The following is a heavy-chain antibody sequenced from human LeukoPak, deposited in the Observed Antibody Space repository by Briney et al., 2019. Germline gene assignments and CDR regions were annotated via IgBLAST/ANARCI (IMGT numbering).Heavy chain of an antibody. V-gene: IGHV3-66*01. J-gene: IGHJ4*02. CDR1: EFTVTTNH. Sequence: GGSLRLSCAASEFTVTTNHMTWVRQAPGKGLEWVSVIYSGGSTYYADSVKGRFTISRDNSKNTLYLQMNSLRAEDTAVYYCARGPYDNSGYRFDYWGQGTLVTVSS. D-gene: IGHD3-22*01. CDR2: IYSGGST. CDR3: ARGPYDNSGYRFDY.